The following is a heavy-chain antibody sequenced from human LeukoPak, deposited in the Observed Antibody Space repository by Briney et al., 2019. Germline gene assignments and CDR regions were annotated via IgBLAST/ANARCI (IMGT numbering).Heavy chain of an antibody. J-gene: IGHJ4*02. V-gene: IGHV3-23*01. CDR3: AKEPYSSSWYYFDY. Sequence: EGSLRLSCAASGFSFRSYVMSWVRQAPGTGLEWVSTISGSGGDTDYTDSVKGRFTISRDNSKNTLYLQMNSLGAEDTAVYYCAKEPYSSSWYYFDYWGQGTLVTVSS. CDR1: GFSFRSYV. CDR2: ISGSGGDT. D-gene: IGHD6-13*01.